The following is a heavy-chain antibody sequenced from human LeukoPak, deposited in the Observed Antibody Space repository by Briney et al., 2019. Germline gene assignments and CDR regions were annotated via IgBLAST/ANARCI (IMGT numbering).Heavy chain of an antibody. Sequence: PSETLSLTCTVSGGSISSSSYYWGWIRQPPGKGLEWIGSIYYSGSTYYNPSLKSRVTISVDTSKNQFSLKLSSVTAADTAVYYCARSIAAAIFDYWGQGTLVTVSS. CDR3: ARSIAAAIFDY. D-gene: IGHD6-13*01. J-gene: IGHJ4*02. CDR1: GGSISSSSYY. V-gene: IGHV4-39*07. CDR2: IYYSGST.